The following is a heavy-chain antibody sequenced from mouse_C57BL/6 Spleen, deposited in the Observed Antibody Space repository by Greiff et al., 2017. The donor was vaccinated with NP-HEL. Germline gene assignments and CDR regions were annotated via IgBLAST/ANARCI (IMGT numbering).Heavy chain of an antibody. D-gene: IGHD4-1*01. Sequence: DVMLVESGGGLVKPGGSLKLSCAASGFTFSDYGMHWVRQAPEKGLEWVAYISSGSSTIYYADTVKGRFTISRDNAKNTLFLQMTSLRSEDTAMYYCATNWDRDWYFDVWGTGTTVTVSS. CDR2: ISSGSSTI. CDR1: GFTFSDYG. J-gene: IGHJ1*03. CDR3: ATNWDRDWYFDV. V-gene: IGHV5-17*01.